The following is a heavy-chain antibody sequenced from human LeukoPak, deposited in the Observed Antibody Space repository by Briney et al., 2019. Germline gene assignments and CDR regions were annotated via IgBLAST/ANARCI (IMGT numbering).Heavy chain of an antibody. CDR1: GFPFSSYW. D-gene: IGHD5-24*01. CDR2: IKQDGSKE. CDR3: TRVGYIDEGIDY. Sequence: GGSLRLSCVASGFPFSSYWMTWVRQAPGKGLEWVANIKQDGSKESYVDSVKGRFTISRDNAKNSLYLQMDSLRAEDTAIYYCTRVGYIDEGIDYWGQGTLVTVSS. V-gene: IGHV3-7*04. J-gene: IGHJ4*02.